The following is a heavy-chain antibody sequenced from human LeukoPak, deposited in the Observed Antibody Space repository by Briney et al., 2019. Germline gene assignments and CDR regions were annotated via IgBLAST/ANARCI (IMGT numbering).Heavy chain of an antibody. V-gene: IGHV3-48*01. J-gene: IGHJ4*02. CDR3: ARGPLEGATCFDY. CDR2: ISSSSSII. D-gene: IGHD1-26*01. Sequence: GGSLRLSCAASGFTFSSDSMNWVRQAPGKGLGRVSYISSSSSIIYYADSVKGRFNISRDNAKNSLYLQMNSLRAEDTAVYYCARGPLEGATCFDYWGQGTLVTVSS. CDR1: GFTFSSDS.